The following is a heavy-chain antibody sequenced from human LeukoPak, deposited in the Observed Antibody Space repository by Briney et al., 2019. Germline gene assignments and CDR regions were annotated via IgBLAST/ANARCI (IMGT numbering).Heavy chain of an antibody. CDR1: GESFSGYF. CDR2: INHSGSTS. V-gene: IGHV4-34*01. Sequence: PSETLSLTCAVYGESFSGYFWNWIRQPPGKGLEWIGEINHSGSTSNHNPSLKSRVTMSVDTSKNQFSLKLSSVTAADTAVYYCARDRGHRTIFGVGDAFDIWGQGTMVTVSS. J-gene: IGHJ3*02. CDR3: ARDRGHRTIFGVGDAFDI. D-gene: IGHD3-3*01.